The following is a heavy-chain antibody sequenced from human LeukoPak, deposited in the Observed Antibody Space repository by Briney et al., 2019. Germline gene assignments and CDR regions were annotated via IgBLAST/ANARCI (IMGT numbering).Heavy chain of an antibody. CDR2: IYYSGST. V-gene: IGHV4-59*08. D-gene: IGHD1-26*01. CDR3: ARHQHAGREHYYGIDV. J-gene: IGHJ6*02. CDR1: GGSISSYY. Sequence: SSETLSLTCTVSGGSISSYYWSWIRQPPGKELEWIGYIYYSGSTNYNPSLKSRVTISVDTSKNQFSLRLSSVTAADTAVYYCARHQHAGREHYYGIDVWGQGTTVSVSS.